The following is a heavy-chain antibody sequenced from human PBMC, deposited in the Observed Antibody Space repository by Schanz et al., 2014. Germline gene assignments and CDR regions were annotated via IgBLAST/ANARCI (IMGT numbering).Heavy chain of an antibody. Sequence: QVQLVQSGAEMKKPGASVKVSCEASRYTFNTYGLNWVRQAPGQGLEWMGWISAYNGNTNYAQKLQGRVTMTTDTSTSTAYMELRSLRSDDTAVYYCARGGYSSGWYDRDIAHFDYWGQGTLVTVSS. D-gene: IGHD6-19*01. J-gene: IGHJ4*02. CDR1: RYTFNTYG. CDR3: ARGGYSSGWYDRDIAHFDY. V-gene: IGHV1-18*01. CDR2: ISAYNGNT.